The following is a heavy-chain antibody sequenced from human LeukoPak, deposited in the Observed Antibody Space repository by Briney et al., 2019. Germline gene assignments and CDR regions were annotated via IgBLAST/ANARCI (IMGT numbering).Heavy chain of an antibody. Sequence: ASVKVSYKASGYTFTSYAMHWVRQAPGQRLEWMGWINAGNGNTKYSQKFQGRVTITRDTSASTAYMELSSLRSEDTAVYYCARDPIQSIYNFDYWGQGTLVTVSS. V-gene: IGHV1-3*01. J-gene: IGHJ4*02. CDR2: INAGNGNT. CDR3: ARDPIQSIYNFDY. CDR1: GYTFTSYA. D-gene: IGHD6-6*01.